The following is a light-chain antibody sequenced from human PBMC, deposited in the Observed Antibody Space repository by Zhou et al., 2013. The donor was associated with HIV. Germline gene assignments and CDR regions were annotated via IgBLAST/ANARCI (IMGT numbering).Light chain of an antibody. CDR1: QSVSSY. CDR3: QQYGSSPPVT. V-gene: IGKV3D-20*01. J-gene: IGKJ3*01. CDR2: DAS. Sequence: EIVMTQSPAALSVSPGERATLSCRASQSVSSYLAWYQQKPGLAPRLLIYDASSRATGIPDRFSGSGSGTDFTLTISRLEPEDFAVYYCQQYGSSPPVTFGPGT.